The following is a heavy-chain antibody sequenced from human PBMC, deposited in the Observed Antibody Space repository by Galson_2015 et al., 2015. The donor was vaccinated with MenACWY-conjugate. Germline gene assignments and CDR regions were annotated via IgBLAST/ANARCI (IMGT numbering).Heavy chain of an antibody. V-gene: IGHV4-34*01. CDR2: VNENGGA. J-gene: IGHJ3*01. D-gene: IGHD3-16*02. CDR1: GGSFSDSF. Sequence: SESLSLTCVVSGGSFSDSFWTWIRQPPGNGLEWIGEVNENGGATYSPSLKSRVPISLDTSKSPVSLILTSVTAADTAVYYCARASGYDSLWGDYRFRALDVWGQGTMAIVSS. CDR3: ARASGYDSLWGDYRFRALDV.